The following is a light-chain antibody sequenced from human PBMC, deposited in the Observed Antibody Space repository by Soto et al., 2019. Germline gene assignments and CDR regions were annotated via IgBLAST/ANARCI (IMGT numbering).Light chain of an antibody. Sequence: QPVLTQSPSASASLGASVKLTCTLSSGHSSYAISWHQQQPEKGHRYLMKLNSDGSHSKGDGLPDRFSGSSSGAARYLTIASLQSEDAADYYCQTWGTGIRVFGGGTKVTVL. CDR1: SGHSSYA. V-gene: IGLV4-69*01. CDR2: LNSDGSH. J-gene: IGLJ3*02. CDR3: QTWGTGIRV.